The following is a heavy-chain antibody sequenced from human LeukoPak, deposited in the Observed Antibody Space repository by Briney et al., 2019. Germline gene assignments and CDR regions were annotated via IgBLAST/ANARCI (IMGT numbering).Heavy chain of an antibody. CDR1: GGSITSYY. CDR3: ARGLTTYGDSYYFDY. V-gene: IGHV4-59*01. J-gene: IGHJ4*02. D-gene: IGHD4-17*01. CDR2: IYYSGST. Sequence: SETLSLTCTVSGGSITSYYWSWIRQPPGKGLDWIGYIYYSGSTNYNPSLRSRVTMSVDTSNNQFSLKLNSVTAADTAVYYCARGLTTYGDSYYFDYWGQGTLVTVSS.